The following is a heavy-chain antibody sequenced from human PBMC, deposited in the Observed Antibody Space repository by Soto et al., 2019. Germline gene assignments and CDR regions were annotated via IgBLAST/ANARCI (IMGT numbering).Heavy chain of an antibody. CDR3: AKINDFLTGSELYFDY. V-gene: IGHV3-23*01. J-gene: IGHJ4*02. D-gene: IGHD3-9*01. Sequence: EVHLLESGGSLVQPGGSLRLSCAASGFSFSTYAMSWVRQAPGKGLEWVLSISHSGGSTYYAGSVKGRFTISRDNSKNTLYLQMNSLRAEETAVYYCAKINDFLTGSELYFDYWGQGTLVTVSS. CDR2: ISHSGGST. CDR1: GFSFSTYA.